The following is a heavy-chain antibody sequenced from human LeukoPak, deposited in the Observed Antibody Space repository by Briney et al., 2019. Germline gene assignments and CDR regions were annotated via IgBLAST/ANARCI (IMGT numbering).Heavy chain of an antibody. Sequence: PGGSLRLSCAASGFTFDDYAMHWVRQAPGKGLVWVSRINSDGSSTSYADSVKGRFTISRDNAKNTLYPQMNSLRAEDTAVYYCARKKGYPFDYWGQGTLVTVSS. CDR2: INSDGSST. V-gene: IGHV3-74*01. CDR1: GFTFDDYA. CDR3: ARKKGYPFDY. J-gene: IGHJ4*02. D-gene: IGHD5-12*01.